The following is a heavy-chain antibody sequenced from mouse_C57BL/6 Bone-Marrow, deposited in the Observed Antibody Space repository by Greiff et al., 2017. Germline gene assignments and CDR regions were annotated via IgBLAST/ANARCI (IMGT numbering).Heavy chain of an antibody. D-gene: IGHD2-4*01. J-gene: IGHJ4*01. Sequence: VQLQQPGAELVMPGASVKLSCKASGYTFTSYWMHWVKQRPGQGLEWIGAIDPSDSYTNSNQKFKGKSTLTVNQSSSPAYMQLSSLTSEDSAVYYCASPYDYGEDYAMDYWGQGTSVTVSS. CDR3: ASPYDYGEDYAMDY. CDR1: GYTFTSYW. CDR2: IDPSDSYT. V-gene: IGHV1-69*01.